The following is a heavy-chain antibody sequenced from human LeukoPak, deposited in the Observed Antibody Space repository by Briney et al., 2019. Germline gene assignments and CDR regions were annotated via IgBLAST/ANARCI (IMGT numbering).Heavy chain of an antibody. J-gene: IGHJ4*02. CDR3: ARDDSSGYDY. V-gene: IGHV5-51*01. CDR2: IYPGDSDT. D-gene: IGHD3-22*01. Sequence: GESLKIPCKGSGYSFTNYWVTWVRQMPGKGLEWMGIIYPGDSDTRYSPSFQGQVTISADKSISTAYLQWSSLRASGTAMYYCARDDSSGYDYWGQGTLVTVSS. CDR1: GYSFTNYW.